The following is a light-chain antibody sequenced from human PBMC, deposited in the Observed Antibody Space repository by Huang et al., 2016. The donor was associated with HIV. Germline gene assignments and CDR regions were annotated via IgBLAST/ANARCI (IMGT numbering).Light chain of an antibody. Sequence: DIQMTQSPSSLSASVGDRVTITCRASQRISTYLNWYQQKPGKAPKLLIFAASTLQSGVPSTCSGSGSGTDFTITISSLQPEDFATYYWQQTYSTAITFGQGTRLEIK. CDR3: QQTYSTAIT. J-gene: IGKJ5*01. CDR2: AAS. CDR1: QRISTY. V-gene: IGKV1-39*01.